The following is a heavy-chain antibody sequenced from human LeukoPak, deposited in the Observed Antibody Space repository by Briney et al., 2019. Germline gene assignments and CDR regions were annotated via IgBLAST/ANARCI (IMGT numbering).Heavy chain of an antibody. D-gene: IGHD2-15*01. CDR3: TTDIVVVVAATPSDY. V-gene: IGHV1-18*01. Sequence: ASVKVSCKASGYTFNSYGISWVRQAPGQGLEWMGWISAYNGNTNYAQKLQGRVTMTTDTSTSTAYMELRSLRSDDTAVYYCTTDIVVVVAATPSDYWGQGTLVTVSS. CDR2: ISAYNGNT. CDR1: GYTFNSYG. J-gene: IGHJ4*02.